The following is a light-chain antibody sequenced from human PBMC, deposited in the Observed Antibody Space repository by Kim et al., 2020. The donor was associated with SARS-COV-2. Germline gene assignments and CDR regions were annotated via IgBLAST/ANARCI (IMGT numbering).Light chain of an antibody. J-gene: IGKJ1*01. Sequence: DIQMTQSPSSLSASLGDRVTITCRASQGIRNDLDWYQQKPGKAPTRLIYGASTLQSGVPSRFSGSGSGTEFTLTISSLQPEDFATYYCLQHHAYPRTFGQGTKVDIK. CDR1: QGIRND. V-gene: IGKV1-17*01. CDR2: GAS. CDR3: LQHHAYPRT.